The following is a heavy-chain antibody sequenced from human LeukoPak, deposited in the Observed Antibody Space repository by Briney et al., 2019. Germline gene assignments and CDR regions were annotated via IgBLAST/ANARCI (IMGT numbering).Heavy chain of an antibody. CDR3: ARGRGSCSSTSCYIWFDP. D-gene: IGHD2-2*02. V-gene: IGHV4-61*02. CDR1: GGSISSGSYY. CDR2: IYTSGST. J-gene: IGHJ5*02. Sequence: SETLSLXCTVSGGSISSGSYYWSWIRQPAGKGLEWIGRIYTSGSTNYNPSLKSRVTISVDTSKNQFSLKLSSVTAADTAVYYCARGRGSCSSTSCYIWFDPWGQGTLVTVSS.